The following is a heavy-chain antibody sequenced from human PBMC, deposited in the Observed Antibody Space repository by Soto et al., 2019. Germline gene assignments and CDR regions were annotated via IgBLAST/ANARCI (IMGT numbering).Heavy chain of an antibody. CDR2: IYYSGST. V-gene: IGHV4-31*03. CDR1: GGSISRGGYY. D-gene: IGHD1-1*01. J-gene: IGHJ5*02. CDR3: ARELKIRGTRTFDP. Sequence: SETLSLTCTVSGGSISRGGYYWSWIRQHPGKGLEWIGYIYYSGSTYYNPSLKSRVTISVDTSKNQFSLKLSSVTAADTAVYYCARELKIRGTRTFDPWGQGTLVTVSS.